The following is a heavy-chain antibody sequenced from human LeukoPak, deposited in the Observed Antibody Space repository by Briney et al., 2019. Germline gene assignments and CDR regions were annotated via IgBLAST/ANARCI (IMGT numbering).Heavy chain of an antibody. CDR2: IYSGGST. D-gene: IGHD3-22*01. CDR3: ARSGSYYYDSSGYYQH. Sequence: GGSLRLSCAASGFTVSSTYMSWVRQAPGKGLEWVSVIYSGGSTYYADSVKGRFTISRDNAKNSLYLQMNSLRAEDTAVYYCARSGSYYYDSSGYYQHWGQGTLVTVSS. V-gene: IGHV3-53*01. J-gene: IGHJ1*01. CDR1: GFTVSSTY.